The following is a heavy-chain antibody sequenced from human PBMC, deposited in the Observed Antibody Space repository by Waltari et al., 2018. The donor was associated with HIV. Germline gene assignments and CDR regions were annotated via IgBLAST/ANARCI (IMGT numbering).Heavy chain of an antibody. Sequence: EVQLVESGGGLVRPGGSLRLSCAASGFTVSSHHMGWVRQTPGKGLEYVSVMYSGGTTHYADSVNGRFTISRDSSKSALYLQMNTLRAEDTALYYCARVDRAGTTSGWDVFDIWGQGTMVTVFS. V-gene: IGHV3-66*01. CDR1: GFTVSSHH. CDR2: MYSGGTT. CDR3: ARVDRAGTTSGWDVFDI. J-gene: IGHJ3*02. D-gene: IGHD1-1*01.